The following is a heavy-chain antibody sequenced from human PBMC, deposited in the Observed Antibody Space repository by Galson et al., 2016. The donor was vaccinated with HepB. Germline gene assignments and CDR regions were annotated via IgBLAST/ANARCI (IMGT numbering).Heavy chain of an antibody. Sequence: SLRLSCAASGFIFRTYGMHWVRQAPGKGLEWVAVIWCDGSRKYYADSVKGRFTISRDNSKNTLYLQMNSLRAEDTAVYYCARGDIVGAIFDYWGQGTLVTVSS. J-gene: IGHJ4*02. CDR1: GFIFRTYG. CDR3: ARGDIVGAIFDY. D-gene: IGHD1-26*01. V-gene: IGHV3-33*01. CDR2: IWCDGSRK.